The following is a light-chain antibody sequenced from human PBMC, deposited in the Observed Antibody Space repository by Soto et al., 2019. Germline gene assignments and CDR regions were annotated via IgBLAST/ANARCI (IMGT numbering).Light chain of an antibody. V-gene: IGKV3-11*01. CDR1: QTVDIY. CDR3: QQRKYWPPLS. J-gene: IGKJ5*01. Sequence: ETVLTQSPATLSLSPGETATLSCRASQTVDIYLAWYQQKPGQAPRLLIYDASNRATGIPARFSGSGSGTDFTLTLSSLEPEDFAVYYCQQRKYWPPLSFGQGTRLE. CDR2: DAS.